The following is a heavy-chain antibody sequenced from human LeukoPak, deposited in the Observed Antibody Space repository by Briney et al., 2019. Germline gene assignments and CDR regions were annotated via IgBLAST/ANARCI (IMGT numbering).Heavy chain of an antibody. J-gene: IGHJ4*01. CDR1: GFTVSSYY. CDR2: FYVGGPT. V-gene: IGHV3-53*05. Sequence: GGSLSLSCAASGFTVSSYYRNWVRQAPGKGLGWVSVFYVGGPTYYADSVQGRFTISRDNSKNTVDLQMSSLRPEDTAVYYCARGAGWNFYEYWGQGTLVTVSS. CDR3: ARGAGWNFYEY. D-gene: IGHD6-19*01.